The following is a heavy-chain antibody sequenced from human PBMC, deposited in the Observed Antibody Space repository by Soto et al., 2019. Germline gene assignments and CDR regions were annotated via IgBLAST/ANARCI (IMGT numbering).Heavy chain of an antibody. Sequence: GSLRLSCAASGFTFSSYAMNWVRQSPGKGLEWVSVITGSGGTTYYADSVKGRFTISRDNSKNTLYLQMNSLRADDTAIYYCAKDLKRGYDLLYYYGTDVWGQGTTLTVSS. CDR3: AKDLKRGYDLLYYYGTDV. J-gene: IGHJ6*02. V-gene: IGHV3-23*01. CDR2: ITGSGGTT. D-gene: IGHD5-12*01. CDR1: GFTFSSYA.